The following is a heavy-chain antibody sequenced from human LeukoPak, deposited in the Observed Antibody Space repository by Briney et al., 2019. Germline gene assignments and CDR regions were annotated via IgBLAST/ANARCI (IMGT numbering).Heavy chain of an antibody. CDR1: GFTFSDYY. D-gene: IGHD3-22*01. J-gene: IGHJ4*02. CDR2: INQDGNKI. Sequence: PGGSLRLSCAASGFTFSDYYMGWVRQGPGRGLEWVASINQDGNKIYYVDSVKGRFTISRDNAKNSLYLQMNSLRAEDTAVYYCTRDGDTSGYSDWGQGTLVTVSS. V-gene: IGHV3-7*01. CDR3: TRDGDTSGYSD.